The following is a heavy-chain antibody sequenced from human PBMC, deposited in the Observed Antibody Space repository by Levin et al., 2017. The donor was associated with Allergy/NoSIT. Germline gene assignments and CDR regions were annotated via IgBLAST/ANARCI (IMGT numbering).Heavy chain of an antibody. V-gene: IGHV5-51*01. J-gene: IGHJ4*02. Sequence: KSGESLKISCQASGYSFTSYWFGWVRQRPGKGLEWMGLIFPSDSDTRVSPSFQGQIIMSVDKSINTAYLQWSSLKASDRAMYYCASRDSDGRNSLEYWGQGTVVTVSS. CDR2: IFPSDSDT. D-gene: IGHD2-21*01. CDR3: ASRDSDGRNSLEY. CDR1: GYSFTSYW.